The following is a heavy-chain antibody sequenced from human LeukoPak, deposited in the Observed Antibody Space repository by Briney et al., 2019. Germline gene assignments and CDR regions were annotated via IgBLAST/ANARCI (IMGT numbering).Heavy chain of an antibody. CDR2: ISYDGSNK. CDR3: ARENPAGDLPSYYMGV. CDR1: GFTFSSYA. D-gene: IGHD7-27*01. Sequence: GGSLRLSCAASGFTFSSYAMHWVRQAPGKGLEWVAVISYDGSNKYYADSVKGRFTISRDSSKNTLYLQMNSLRAEDTAVYYCARENPAGDLPSYYMGVWGKGTTVTVSS. V-gene: IGHV3-30*01. J-gene: IGHJ6*03.